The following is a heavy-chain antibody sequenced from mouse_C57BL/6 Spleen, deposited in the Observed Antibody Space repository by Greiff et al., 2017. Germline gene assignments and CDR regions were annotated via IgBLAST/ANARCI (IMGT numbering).Heavy chain of an antibody. CDR2: IDPTSGGT. CDR1: GYTFTSYW. J-gene: IGHJ1*03. CDR3: ARGDYYGSSPYGYCDV. D-gene: IGHD1-1*01. Sequence: VQLQQPGAELVKPGASVKLSCKASGYTFTSYWMHWVKQRPGRGLEWIGRIDPTSGGTKYNEKFKSKATLTVDKPSSTAYMQLSSLTSEDSAVYYCARGDYYGSSPYGYCDVWGTGTTVTVSS. V-gene: IGHV1-72*01.